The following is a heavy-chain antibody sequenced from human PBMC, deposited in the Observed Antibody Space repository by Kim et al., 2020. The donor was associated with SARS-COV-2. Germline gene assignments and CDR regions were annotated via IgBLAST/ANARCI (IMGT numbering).Heavy chain of an antibody. CDR1: GFTFDDYT. CDR2: ISWDGGST. D-gene: IGHD2-2*01. V-gene: IGHV3-43*01. J-gene: IGHJ2*01. Sequence: GGSLRLSCAASGFTFDDYTMHWVRQAPGKGLEWVSLISWDGGSTYYADSVKGRFTISRDNSKNSLYLQMNSLRTGDTALYYCAKDSSNYCSSTSCYAWYFDLWGRGTLVTVSS. CDR3: AKDSSNYCSSTSCYAWYFDL.